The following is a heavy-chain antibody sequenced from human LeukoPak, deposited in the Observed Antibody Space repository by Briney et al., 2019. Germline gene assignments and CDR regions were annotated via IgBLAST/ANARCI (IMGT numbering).Heavy chain of an antibody. J-gene: IGHJ6*03. Sequence: GESLKISCKGSGNSFTSYWIGWVRQMPGKGLEWMGIIYPGDFDIRYSPSFQGQVTISADKSISTAYLQWSSLKASDTAMYYCARPTLEDHYYMDVWGKETTVTVSS. D-gene: IGHD3-3*01. CDR1: GNSFTSYW. CDR2: IYPGDFDI. V-gene: IGHV5-51*01. CDR3: ARPTLEDHYYMDV.